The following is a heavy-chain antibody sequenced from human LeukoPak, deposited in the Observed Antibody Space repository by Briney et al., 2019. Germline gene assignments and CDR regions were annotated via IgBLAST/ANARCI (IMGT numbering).Heavy chain of an antibody. J-gene: IGHJ6*02. CDR3: ASGSGSHYYYYGMDV. D-gene: IGHD3-10*01. CDR1: GFTFSSYA. CDR2: ISYDGSNK. Sequence: AGRSLRLSCAASGFTFSSYAMHWVRQAPGKGLEWVAVISYDGSNKYYADSVKGRFTISRDNSKNTLYLQMNSLRAEDTAVYYCASGSGSHYYYYGMDVWGQGTTVTVSS. V-gene: IGHV3-30-3*01.